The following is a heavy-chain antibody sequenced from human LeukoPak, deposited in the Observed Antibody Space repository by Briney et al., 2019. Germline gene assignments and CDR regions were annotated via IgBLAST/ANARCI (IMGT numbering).Heavy chain of an antibody. CDR1: GFPFSTHT. CDR3: ARLRFTTLREHFDS. CDR2: FGCTSSNI. D-gene: IGHD2/OR15-2a*01. J-gene: IGHJ4*02. V-gene: IGHV3-48*01. Sequence: PGGSLRLSCTGSGFPFSTHTMKSVRQAPGKGLEWDASFGCTSSNINYADCVEDRFTISRDNAKNTLYLQMNGLTARDRAVYYCARLRFTTLREHFDSWGQGTLVTVSS.